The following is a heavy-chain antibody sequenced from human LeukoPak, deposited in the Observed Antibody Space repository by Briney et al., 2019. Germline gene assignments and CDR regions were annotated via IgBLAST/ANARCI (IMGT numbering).Heavy chain of an antibody. J-gene: IGHJ4*02. CDR3: ANTVFIGSEVRHY. D-gene: IGHD3-10*01. Sequence: GGSLRLSCAASGFTFSSYAMSWVGQAPGKGLEWVSAISGSGGSTYYADSVKGRFTISRDNSKNTLYMQMNSLRAEDTAVYYCANTVFIGSEVRHYWGQGTLVTVSS. CDR1: GFTFSSYA. V-gene: IGHV3-23*01. CDR2: ISGSGGST.